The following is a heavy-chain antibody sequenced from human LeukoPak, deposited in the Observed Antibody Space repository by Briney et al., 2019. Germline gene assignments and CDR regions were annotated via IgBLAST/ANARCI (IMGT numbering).Heavy chain of an antibody. V-gene: IGHV1-8*01. CDR3: ARIDFDSSGPPDY. J-gene: IGHJ4*02. CDR1: GYTFTSYD. Sequence: GASVKVSRKASGYTFTSYDINWVRQATGQGLEWMGWMNPNSGNTGYAQKFQGRVTMTRNTSISTAYMELSSLRSEDTAVYYCARIDFDSSGPPDYWGQGTLVTVSS. D-gene: IGHD3-22*01. CDR2: MNPNSGNT.